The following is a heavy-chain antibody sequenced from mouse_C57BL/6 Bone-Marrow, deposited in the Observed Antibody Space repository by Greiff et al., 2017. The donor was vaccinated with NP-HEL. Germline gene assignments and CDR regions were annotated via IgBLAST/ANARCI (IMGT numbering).Heavy chain of an antibody. Sequence: VQLQESGAELARPGASVKMSCKASGYTFTSYTMHWVKQRPGQGLEWIGYINPSSGYTKYNQKFKDKATLTADTSSSPAYLQLSSLTSEDSAIYYCSRRSFDYWGQGTTLTVSS. CDR2: INPSSGYT. CDR1: GYTFTSYT. CDR3: SRRSFDY. V-gene: IGHV1-4*01. J-gene: IGHJ2*01.